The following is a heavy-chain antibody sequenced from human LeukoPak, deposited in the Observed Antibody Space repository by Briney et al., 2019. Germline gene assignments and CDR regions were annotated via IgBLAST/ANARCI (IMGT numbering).Heavy chain of an antibody. CDR2: IYYSGST. CDR3: SRESGAFCPFGY. CDR1: GGSISSSSDY. J-gene: IGHJ4*02. V-gene: IGHV4-39*07. D-gene: IGHD1-26*01. Sequence: PSETLSLTCTVSGGSISSSSDYWGWIRQPPGKGLEWIGSIYYSGSTYYNPSLKSRVTISVDTSKNQFSLKLTSVTAADTAIYYCSRESGAFCPFGYWGQGTLVIVPP.